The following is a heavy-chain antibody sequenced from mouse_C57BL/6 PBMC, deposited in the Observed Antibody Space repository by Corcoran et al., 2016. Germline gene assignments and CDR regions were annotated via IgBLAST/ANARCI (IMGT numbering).Heavy chain of an antibody. CDR1: GYTFTDYY. Sequence: EVQLQQSGPELVKPGASVKISCKASGYTFTDYYMNWVKQSHGKSLEWIGDINPNNGGTSYNQKFKGKATLTVDKSSSTAYMELRSLTSEDSAVYDCARSPYFDYWGQGTTLTVSS. CDR2: INPNNGGT. V-gene: IGHV1-26*01. CDR3: ARSPYFDY. J-gene: IGHJ2*01.